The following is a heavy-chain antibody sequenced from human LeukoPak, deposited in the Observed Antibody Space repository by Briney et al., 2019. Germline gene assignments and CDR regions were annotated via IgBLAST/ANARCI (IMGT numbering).Heavy chain of an antibody. V-gene: IGHV4-30-4*08. CDR1: GGSISSGDYY. CDR2: IYYSGST. J-gene: IGHJ3*02. Sequence: SQTLSLTCTVSGGSISSGDYYWSWIRQPPGKGLEWLGYIYYSGSTYYNPSLKSRVTISVDTSKNQFSLKLSSVTAADTAVYYCAREPDYYDSSGYYRDAFDIWGQGTMVTVSS. CDR3: AREPDYYDSSGYYRDAFDI. D-gene: IGHD3-22*01.